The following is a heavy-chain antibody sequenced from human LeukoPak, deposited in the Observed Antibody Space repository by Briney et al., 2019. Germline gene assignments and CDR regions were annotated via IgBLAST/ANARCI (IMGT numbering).Heavy chain of an antibody. CDR3: ARDSEYSSSFAFDI. CDR1: GFTYSSYW. D-gene: IGHD6-13*01. Sequence: GGSLRLSCAASGFTYSSYWMTWVRQAPGKGLEGVANINQDGSERYYVDPVKGRFTISRDNAKNSLYLQMNSLRAEDTAVYYCARDSEYSSSFAFDIWGQGTMVSVSS. CDR2: INQDGSER. J-gene: IGHJ3*02. V-gene: IGHV3-7*01.